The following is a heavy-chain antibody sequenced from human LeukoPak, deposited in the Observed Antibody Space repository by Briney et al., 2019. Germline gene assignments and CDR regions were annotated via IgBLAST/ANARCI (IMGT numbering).Heavy chain of an antibody. CDR3: ARRTAAGNYFDY. V-gene: IGHV4-59*08. D-gene: IGHD6-19*01. J-gene: IGHJ4*02. Sequence: PSGTLSLTCTVSGGSISSYYWSWVRQPPGKGLEWIGYIYYSGSTNYNPSLKSRVTISVDTSKNQFSLKLSSVTAADTAVYYCARRTAAGNYFDYWGQGTLVTVSS. CDR1: GGSISSYY. CDR2: IYYSGST.